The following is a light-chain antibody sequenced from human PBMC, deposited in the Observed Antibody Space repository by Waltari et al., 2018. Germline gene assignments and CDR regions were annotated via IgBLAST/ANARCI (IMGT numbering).Light chain of an antibody. CDR2: AAS. J-gene: IGKJ3*01. Sequence: DIKMTQSPSSLSASEGDRVTVTCRASQGINTALTWYQQKPGKAPTVLIYAASSLQRGVSSRFSGSGSGTDFTFTISSLQPEDVATYYCQQDYTTPFTFGPGTKLAIK. V-gene: IGKV1-NL1*01. CDR3: QQDYTTPFT. CDR1: QGINTA.